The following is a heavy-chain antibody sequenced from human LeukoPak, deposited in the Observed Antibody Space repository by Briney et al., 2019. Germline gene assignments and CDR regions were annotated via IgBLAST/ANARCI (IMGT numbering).Heavy chain of an antibody. CDR1: GFTFSNYA. CDR2: IYGSDDKT. CDR3: AKTQGYYDA. V-gene: IGHV3-23*01. D-gene: IGHD2-15*01. Sequence: GGSLRLSCVASGFTFSNYAMSWVRQAPGKGLELVSGIYGSDDKTVYGDAVKGRFTISRDNSKNTLYLQMHSLRADDTAVYYCAKTQGYYDAWGQGALVTVSS. J-gene: IGHJ5*02.